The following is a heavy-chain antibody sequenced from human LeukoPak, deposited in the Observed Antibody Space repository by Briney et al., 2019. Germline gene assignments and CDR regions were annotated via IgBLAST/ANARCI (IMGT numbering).Heavy chain of an antibody. CDR1: GFTFSDYY. V-gene: IGHV3-11*04. D-gene: IGHD1-26*01. Sequence: GGSLRLSCAASGFTFSDYYMSWIRQAPGKGLEWVSYISSSGSTIYYADSVKGRFTISRDNAKNSLYLQMNSLRAEDTAVYYCAKWQGATTDNGAFDIWGQGTMVTVSS. J-gene: IGHJ3*02. CDR2: ISSSGSTI. CDR3: AKWQGATTDNGAFDI.